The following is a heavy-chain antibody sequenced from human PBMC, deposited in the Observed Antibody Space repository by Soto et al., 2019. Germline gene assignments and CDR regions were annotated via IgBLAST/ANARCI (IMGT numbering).Heavy chain of an antibody. Sequence: VKVSCKASGYTFTSYAMHWVRQAPGQRLEWMGWINAGSGNTKYSQKFQGRVTITRDTSASTAYMELSSLRSEDTAVYYCARDLEGGIAVAGTIYYYYYMDVWGKGTTVTVSS. J-gene: IGHJ6*03. CDR3: ARDLEGGIAVAGTIYYYYYMDV. D-gene: IGHD6-19*01. CDR2: INAGSGNT. CDR1: GYTFTSYA. V-gene: IGHV1-3*01.